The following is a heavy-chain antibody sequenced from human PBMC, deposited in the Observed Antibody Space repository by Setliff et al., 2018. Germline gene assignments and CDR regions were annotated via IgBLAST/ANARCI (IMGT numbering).Heavy chain of an antibody. CDR3: ARDPGFHSGTWCLGD. Sequence: PSETLSLTCTVSGGSMSSGPNYWSWIRQPAGRGLEWVGRVYSSVYSSGITSYNPSLKSRVTISMDTSKNQFSPGLTSVTAADTALYYCARDPGFHSGTWCLGDWGQGIQVTVSS. CDR2: VYSSVYSSGIT. J-gene: IGHJ4*02. D-gene: IGHD2-8*01. CDR1: GGSMSSGPNY. V-gene: IGHV4-61*02.